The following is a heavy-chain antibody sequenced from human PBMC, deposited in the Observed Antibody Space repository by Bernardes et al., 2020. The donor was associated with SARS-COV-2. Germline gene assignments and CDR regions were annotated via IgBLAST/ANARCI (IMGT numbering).Heavy chain of an antibody. J-gene: IGHJ4*02. CDR1: GFTFSNYW. D-gene: IGHD2-8*02. CDR3: VIDLGGVKGY. CDR2: MNTDGRVT. Sequence: GGSLRLSCAASGFTFSNYWMHWVRQLPGKGLVWVSRMNTDGRVTDYADSVKGRFTISRDNAKNTLYLQMNSLRVEDTAVYYCVIDLGGVKGYWSQGTLVIVTS. V-gene: IGHV3-74*01.